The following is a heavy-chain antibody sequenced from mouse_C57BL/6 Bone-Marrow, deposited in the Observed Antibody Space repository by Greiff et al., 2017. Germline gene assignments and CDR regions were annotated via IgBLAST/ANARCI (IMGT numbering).Heavy chain of an antibody. D-gene: IGHD2-12*01. CDR1: GYAFTNYL. Sequence: QVHVKQSGAELVRPGTSVKVSCKASGYAFTNYLIEWVKQRPGQGLEWIGVINPGSGGTNYNEKFKGKVTLTADKSSSTAYMQLSSLTSEDSAVYFCARDQRDSNDHWYFDVWGTGTTVTVSS. CDR2: INPGSGGT. V-gene: IGHV1-54*01. CDR3: ARDQRDSNDHWYFDV. J-gene: IGHJ1*03.